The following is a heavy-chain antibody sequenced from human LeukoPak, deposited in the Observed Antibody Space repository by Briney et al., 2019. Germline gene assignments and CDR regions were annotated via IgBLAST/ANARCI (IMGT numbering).Heavy chain of an antibody. V-gene: IGHV3-7*04. Sequence: GGSLRLSCAASGFTFSNYWLTWVRQAPGQGLGWVANIKQDGSEKHYVDSVKGRFTISRDNAKNSLYLQMNSLRAEDTAVYYCARGSSGRPFGMDVWGQGTTVTVSS. J-gene: IGHJ6*02. CDR1: GFTFSNYW. D-gene: IGHD6-19*01. CDR3: ARGSSGRPFGMDV. CDR2: IKQDGSEK.